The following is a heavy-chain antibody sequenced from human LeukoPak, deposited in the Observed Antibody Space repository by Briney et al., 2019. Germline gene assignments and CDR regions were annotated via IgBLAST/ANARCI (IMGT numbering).Heavy chain of an antibody. J-gene: IGHJ4*02. Sequence: SETLSLTCTVSGGSISSYYWSWIRQPPGKGLEWIGYIYYSGSTNYNPSLKSRVTISVDTSKNQFSLKLSSVTTADTAVYYRARVIRYFDWSNIERYYFDYWGQGTLVTVSS. V-gene: IGHV4-59*01. CDR2: IYYSGST. CDR3: ARVIRYFDWSNIERYYFDY. CDR1: GGSISSYY. D-gene: IGHD3-9*01.